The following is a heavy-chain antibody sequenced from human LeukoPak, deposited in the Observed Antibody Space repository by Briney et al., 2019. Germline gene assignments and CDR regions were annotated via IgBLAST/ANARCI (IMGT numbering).Heavy chain of an antibody. J-gene: IGHJ4*02. D-gene: IGHD1-26*01. CDR2: IYYSGST. CDR1: GGSISSGDYY. V-gene: IGHV4-30-4*08. Sequence: PSETLSLTCTVSGGSISSGDYYWSWIRQPPGKGLEWIGYIYYSGSTYYNPSLKSRVTISVDTSKNQFSLKLSSVTAADTAVYYCARWVVGAKGAFDYWGQGTLVTVS. CDR3: ARWVVGAKGAFDY.